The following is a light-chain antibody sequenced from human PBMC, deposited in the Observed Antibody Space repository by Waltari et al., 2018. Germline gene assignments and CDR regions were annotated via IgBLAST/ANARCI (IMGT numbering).Light chain of an antibody. CDR1: DSTLGNHF. J-gene: IGLJ2*01. CDR2: RTG. CDR3: AAWDDNLSGRL. Sequence: QSAVTQHPSASGTPGPTVTISCSGRDSTLGNHFVYWYQHLPGTAPKLRISRTGQRPSGVPDRFSGSKSGTSASLAISGLRPDDESDYYCAAWDDNLSGRLFGGGTKLTVL. V-gene: IGLV1-47*01.